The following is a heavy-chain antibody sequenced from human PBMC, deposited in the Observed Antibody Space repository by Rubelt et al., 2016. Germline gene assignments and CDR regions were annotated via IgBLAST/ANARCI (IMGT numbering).Heavy chain of an antibody. J-gene: IGHJ6*02. D-gene: IGHD3-9*01. CDR2: IYTSGST. CDR1: GGSISSYY. CDR3: ARGGYDILTGHTHYYYYGMDV. Sequence: ESGPGLVKPSETLSLTCTVSGGSISSYYWSWIRQPAGKGLEWIGRIYTSGSTNYNPSLKSRVTMSADTSKNQFSLKLSSVTAADPAVYYCARGGYDILTGHTHYYYYGMDVWGQGTTVTVSS. V-gene: IGHV4-4*07.